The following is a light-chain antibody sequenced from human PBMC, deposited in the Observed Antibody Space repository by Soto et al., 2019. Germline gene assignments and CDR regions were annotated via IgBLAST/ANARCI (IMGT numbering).Light chain of an antibody. CDR1: QSLSSW. CDR2: AAS. V-gene: IGKV1-5*01. J-gene: IGKJ1*01. CDR3: QQYNNYPRT. Sequence: DIQMTQSPSTLSASVGDRVSITCRASQSLSSWWAWYQQKPGRAPKLLVYAASSLESGVASRFSGSGSGTEFTLTISSVQPDDFATYYCQQYNNYPRTFGQGTKVEIK.